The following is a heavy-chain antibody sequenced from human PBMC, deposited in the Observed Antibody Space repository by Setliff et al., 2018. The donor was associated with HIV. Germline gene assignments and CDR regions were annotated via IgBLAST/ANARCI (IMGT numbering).Heavy chain of an antibody. D-gene: IGHD3-3*01. Sequence: GGSLRLSCAASGFIFNNHGMHWVRQAPGKGLEWVTFIEFDGSDKYYVDSVKGRFTISRDNSKSMLYLQMNSLRAEDTALYYCARSDTIFGVAPIYWGQGILVTVSS. CDR2: IEFDGSDK. J-gene: IGHJ4*02. CDR3: ARSDTIFGVAPIY. V-gene: IGHV3-33*01. CDR1: GFIFNNHG.